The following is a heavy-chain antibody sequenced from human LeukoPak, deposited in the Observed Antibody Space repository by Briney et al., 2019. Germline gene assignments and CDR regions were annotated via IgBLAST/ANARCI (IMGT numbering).Heavy chain of an antibody. J-gene: IGHJ5*02. CDR2: FYHSAST. V-gene: IGHV4-38-2*01. CDR1: GYPINSNYF. CDR3: ARSSNNWFGP. Sequence: SETLSLTCAVSGYPINSNYFWCWIRQSPGKGLEWIGSFYHSASTYYNPSLKSRVSVSVDTSKNQFSLKLSSVTAADAAVYYCARSSNNWFGPWGQGTLVTVSS.